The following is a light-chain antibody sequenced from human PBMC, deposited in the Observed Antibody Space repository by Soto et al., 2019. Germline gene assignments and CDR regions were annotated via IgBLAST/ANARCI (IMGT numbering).Light chain of an antibody. J-gene: IGLJ1*01. V-gene: IGLV2-14*01. CDR2: EVS. CDR3: SSYTSSSSYV. Sequence: QSALTQPASVSGSPGQSITISCTGTSSDVGGYNYVSWYQQHPGKAPKLMIYEVSNRPSGGSNRFSGSKSGNTASLTISGVQAEDEADYYCSSYTSSSSYVFATGTKVTVL. CDR1: SSDVGGYNY.